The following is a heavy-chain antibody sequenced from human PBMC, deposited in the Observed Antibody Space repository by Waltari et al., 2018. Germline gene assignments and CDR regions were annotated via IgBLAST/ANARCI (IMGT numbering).Heavy chain of an antibody. CDR2: LYYNGAT. Sequence: QVRLQESGPGLVKPSDTLSLTCNVSGVSISSSSYYWGWIRQPPGKGLEWIGSLYYNGATFDNPSRKRRGGMSMYTSKNLFSLKLSSVTAADTAVYYCARERVDTGSNLWSPRNPRFDPWGQGTLVTVSS. D-gene: IGHD1-26*01. CDR1: GVSISSSSYY. V-gene: IGHV4-39*02. J-gene: IGHJ5*02. CDR3: ARERVDTGSNLWSPRNPRFDP.